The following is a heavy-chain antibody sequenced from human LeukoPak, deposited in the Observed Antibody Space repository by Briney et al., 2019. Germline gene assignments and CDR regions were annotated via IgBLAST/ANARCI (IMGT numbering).Heavy chain of an antibody. Sequence: ASVKVSCKASGYTFTSYGISWVRQAPGQGLEWMGWISAYNGNTNYAQKLQGRVTMTRDTSTSTVYMELSSLRSEDTAVYYCASTGVLLWNWGQGTLVTVSS. D-gene: IGHD3-10*01. CDR3: ASTGVLLWN. CDR1: GYTFTSYG. J-gene: IGHJ4*02. CDR2: ISAYNGNT. V-gene: IGHV1-18*01.